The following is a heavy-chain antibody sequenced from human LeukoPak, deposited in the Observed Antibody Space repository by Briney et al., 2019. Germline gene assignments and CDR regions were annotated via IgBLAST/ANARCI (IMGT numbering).Heavy chain of an antibody. D-gene: IGHD3-22*01. Sequence: APVKVSCKASGYTFTGYYMHRVRQAPGQGLEWMGWINPNSGGTNYAQKFQGRVTMTRDTSISTAYMELSRLRSDDTAVYYCARDLDKNDYDSSDWFDPWGQGTLVTVSS. CDR2: INPNSGGT. V-gene: IGHV1-2*02. J-gene: IGHJ5*02. CDR1: GYTFTGYY. CDR3: ARDLDKNDYDSSDWFDP.